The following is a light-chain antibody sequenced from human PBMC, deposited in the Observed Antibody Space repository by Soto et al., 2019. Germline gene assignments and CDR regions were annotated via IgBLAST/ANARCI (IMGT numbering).Light chain of an antibody. Sequence: QSVLTQPPSASGTPGQRVTISCSGSSSNIGSNNVNWYQQLPGTDPQLLIYSNNQRPSGVPSRLSGSKSGTSASLAISCLQSEDEADYYCAAWDESLNGYVFGTGTKLTVL. V-gene: IGLV1-44*01. CDR3: AAWDESLNGYV. CDR1: SSNIGSNN. J-gene: IGLJ1*01. CDR2: SNN.